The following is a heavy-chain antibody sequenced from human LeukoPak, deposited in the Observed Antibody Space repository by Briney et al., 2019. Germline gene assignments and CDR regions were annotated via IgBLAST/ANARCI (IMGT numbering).Heavy chain of an antibody. D-gene: IGHD5-12*01. CDR1: GFTFSDYY. CDR3: ARDSTVATRYYSYYYMDV. J-gene: IGHJ6*03. Sequence: PGGSLRLSCAASGFTFSDYYMSWIRQAPGKGLEWVSYISSSGKTIYYADSVKGRFTISRDNAKNSLYLQMNSLRAEGTAVYYCARDSTVATRYYSYYYMDVWGKGTTVTVSS. CDR2: ISSSGKTI. V-gene: IGHV3-11*04.